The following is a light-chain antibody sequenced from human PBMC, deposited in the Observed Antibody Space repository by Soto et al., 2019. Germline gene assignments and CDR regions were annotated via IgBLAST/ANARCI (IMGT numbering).Light chain of an antibody. J-gene: IGKJ1*01. Sequence: EKVMTQSPATLSVSPGERATLSCRASQSVSSDLAWYQQKPGQAPRLLIYGASTRATGIPARFSGSGSGTEVTLIISSLQSEDFAVYFCQQYKNWPWTFGQGAKVELK. CDR1: QSVSSD. CDR3: QQYKNWPWT. V-gene: IGKV3-15*01. CDR2: GAS.